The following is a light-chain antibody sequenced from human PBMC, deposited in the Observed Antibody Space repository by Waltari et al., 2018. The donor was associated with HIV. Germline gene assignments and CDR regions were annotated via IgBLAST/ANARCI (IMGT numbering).Light chain of an antibody. Sequence: QSVLTQPPSVSAAPGQKVTISCSGSSSNIGHNYVSWYQQLPGTAPKLLIYDNNKRPSGIPDRFSGPKSGTSATLGITGLQTGDEADYYCGTWDSSLSAYVVFGGGTKLTVL. CDR3: GTWDSSLSAYVV. CDR1: SSNIGHNY. CDR2: DNN. J-gene: IGLJ2*01. V-gene: IGLV1-51*01.